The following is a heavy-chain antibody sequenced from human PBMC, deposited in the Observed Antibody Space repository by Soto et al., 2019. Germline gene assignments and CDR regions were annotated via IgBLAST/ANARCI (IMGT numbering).Heavy chain of an antibody. J-gene: IGHJ5*02. CDR3: GRGLGPEPDSSGYYP. Sequence: PGGSLRLSCAASGFTFSSYEMNWVRQAPGKGLEWVSYISSSGSTIYYADSVKGRFTISRDNAKNSLYLQMNSLRAEDTAVYYCGRGLGPEPDSSGYYPWGQGTLVTVSS. CDR2: ISSSGSTI. D-gene: IGHD3-22*01. V-gene: IGHV3-48*03. CDR1: GFTFSSYE.